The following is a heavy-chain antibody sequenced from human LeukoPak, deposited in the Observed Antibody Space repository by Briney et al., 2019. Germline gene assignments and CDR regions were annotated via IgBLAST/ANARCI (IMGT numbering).Heavy chain of an antibody. J-gene: IGHJ5*02. V-gene: IGHV3-43*01. Sequence: GGSLRLSCAASGFTFDDYTMHWVRQAPGKGLEWVSLISWDGGSTYYADSVKGRFTISRDNSKNSLYLQMNSLRTEDTALYYCAKDIGIAVAGPWFDPWGQGTRVTVSS. CDR3: AKDIGIAVAGPWFDP. D-gene: IGHD6-19*01. CDR2: ISWDGGST. CDR1: GFTFDDYT.